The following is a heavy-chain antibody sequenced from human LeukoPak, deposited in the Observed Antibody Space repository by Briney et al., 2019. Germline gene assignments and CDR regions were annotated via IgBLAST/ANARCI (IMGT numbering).Heavy chain of an antibody. V-gene: IGHV1-2*06. D-gene: IGHD6-13*01. Sequence: ASVKVSCKASGYTFTGYYMHLVRQAPGQGLEWMGRINPNSGGTNYAQKFQGRVTMTRDTSISTAYMELSRLRSDDTAVYYCARDRSSSSWYSDFDYWGQGTLVTVSS. CDR2: INPNSGGT. CDR1: GYTFTGYY. CDR3: ARDRSSSSWYSDFDY. J-gene: IGHJ4*02.